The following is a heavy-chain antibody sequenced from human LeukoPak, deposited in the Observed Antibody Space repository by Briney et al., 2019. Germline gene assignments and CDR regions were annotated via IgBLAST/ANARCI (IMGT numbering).Heavy chain of an antibody. D-gene: IGHD6-19*01. CDR1: GFTFSSYA. J-gene: IGHJ4*02. CDR3: ARVGQWLPDY. Sequence: GGSLRLSCAASGFTFSSYAMSWVRQAPGKGLEWVSAISGSGGSTYYADSVEGRFTISRDNSKNTLYLQMNSLRAEDTAVYYCARVGQWLPDYWGQGTLVTVSS. CDR2: ISGSGGST. V-gene: IGHV3-23*01.